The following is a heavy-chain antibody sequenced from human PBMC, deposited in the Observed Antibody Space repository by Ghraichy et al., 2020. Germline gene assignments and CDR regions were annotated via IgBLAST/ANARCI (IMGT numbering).Heavy chain of an antibody. V-gene: IGHV1-69*04. CDR3: ARDPTPTRRYDFWSGYLADY. J-gene: IGHJ4*02. CDR2: IIPILGIA. Sequence: SVKVSCKASGGTFSSYTISWVRQAPGQGLEWMGRIIPILGIANYAQKFQGRVTITADKSTSTAYMELSSLRSEDTAVYYCARDPTPTRRYDFWSGYLADYWGQGTLVTVSS. CDR1: GGTFSSYT. D-gene: IGHD3-3*01.